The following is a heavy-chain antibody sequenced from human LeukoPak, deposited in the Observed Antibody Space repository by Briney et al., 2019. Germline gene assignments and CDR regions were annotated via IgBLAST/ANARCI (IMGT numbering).Heavy chain of an antibody. Sequence: PSQTLSLTCDVSGGSISSGGYSWSWIRQPPGKGLEWIGYIYHSGSTYYNPSLKSRVTISVDRSKNQFSLKLSSVTAADTAVYYCARSPHPYYYYGMDVWGKGTTVTVSS. V-gene: IGHV4-30-2*01. CDR2: IYHSGST. CDR1: GGSISSGGYS. CDR3: ARSPHPYYYYGMDV. J-gene: IGHJ6*04.